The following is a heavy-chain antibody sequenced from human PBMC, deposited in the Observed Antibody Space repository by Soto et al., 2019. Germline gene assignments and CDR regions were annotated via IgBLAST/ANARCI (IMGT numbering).Heavy chain of an antibody. J-gene: IGHJ4*01. CDR1: GDSVSNPKYY. Sequence: SETLSLTCAVSGDSVSNPKYYWSWIRQPPGKGLEWIAYIYYSGNTNYNPSLKSRVTISVDTSKNQFSLNLAPVTAADTAVYYCARTGGPFDYWGPGSLVTV. V-gene: IGHV4-61*01. D-gene: IGHD7-27*01. CDR3: ARTGGPFDY. CDR2: IYYSGNT.